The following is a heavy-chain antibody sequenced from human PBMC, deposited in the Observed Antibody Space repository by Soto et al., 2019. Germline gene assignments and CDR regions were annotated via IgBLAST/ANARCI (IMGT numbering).Heavy chain of an antibody. J-gene: IGHJ6*02. V-gene: IGHV3-33*01. Sequence: QVQLVESGGGVVQPGRSLRLSCAASGFTFSSYGMHWVRQAPGKGLEWVAVIWYDGTNKYYADSVKGRFTISRDNSKNTLYLQMNSLRAEDTAVYYCARDRGAAAGMRYYYGMDVWGQGTTVTVSS. D-gene: IGHD6-13*01. CDR3: ARDRGAAAGMRYYYGMDV. CDR2: IWYDGTNK. CDR1: GFTFSSYG.